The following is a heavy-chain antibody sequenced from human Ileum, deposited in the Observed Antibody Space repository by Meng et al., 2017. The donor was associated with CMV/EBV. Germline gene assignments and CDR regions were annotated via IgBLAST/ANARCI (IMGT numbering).Heavy chain of an antibody. D-gene: IGHD6-19*01. J-gene: IGHJ3*02. V-gene: IGHV3-9*01. CDR3: AKGLSVVAVAGTATFDAFDI. CDR1: GFSFDDYA. CDR2: ISWNSVTI. Sequence: GGSLRLSCAASGFSFDDYAMHWVRQAPRKGPEWVSGISWNSVTIAYADSVKGRFTISRDNAKNSLILQMNSLRPEDTALYYCAKGLSVVAVAGTATFDAFDIWGQGTVVTVSS.